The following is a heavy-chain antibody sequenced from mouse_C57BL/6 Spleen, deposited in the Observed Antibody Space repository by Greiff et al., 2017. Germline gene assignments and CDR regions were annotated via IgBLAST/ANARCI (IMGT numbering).Heavy chain of an antibody. V-gene: IGHV3-6*01. J-gene: IGHJ2*01. CDR3: ARDYGSRGNY. CDR2: ISYDGSN. D-gene: IGHD1-1*01. Sequence: ESGPGLVKPSQSLSLTCSVTGYSITSGYYWNWIRQFPGNKLEWMGYISYDGSNNYNPSLKNRISITRDTSKNQFFLKLNSVTTEDTATYYCARDYGSRGNYWGQGTTLTVSS. CDR1: GYSITSGYY.